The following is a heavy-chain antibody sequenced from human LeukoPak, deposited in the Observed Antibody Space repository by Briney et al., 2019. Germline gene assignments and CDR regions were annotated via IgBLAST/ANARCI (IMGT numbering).Heavy chain of an antibody. Sequence: GASVKVSCKASGYTFTGYYMHWVRQAPGQGLEWMGWINPNSGGTNYAQKFQGRVTMTRDTSISTAYMELSRLRSDDTAVYYCARDSYDSSGYYYDWGQGTLVTVSS. CDR2: INPNSGGT. CDR3: ARDSYDSSGYYYD. J-gene: IGHJ4*02. D-gene: IGHD3-22*01. CDR1: GYTFTGYY. V-gene: IGHV1-2*02.